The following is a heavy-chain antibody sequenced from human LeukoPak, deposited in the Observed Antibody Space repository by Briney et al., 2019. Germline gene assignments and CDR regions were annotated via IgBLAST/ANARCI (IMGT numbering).Heavy chain of an antibody. CDR2: LNPYSGGT. D-gene: IGHD6-19*01. V-gene: IGHV1-2*02. CDR1: GYTFTNYH. CDR3: ARALTRYSTAWYGY. Sequence: ASVKVSCKASGYTFTNYHMNWVRQAPGQGLEWMGWLNPYSGGTNYAQKFQGRVTLTRDTSITTAYMDLSSLTSDDTALYYCARALTRYSTAWYGYWGQGTLVTVSS. J-gene: IGHJ4*02.